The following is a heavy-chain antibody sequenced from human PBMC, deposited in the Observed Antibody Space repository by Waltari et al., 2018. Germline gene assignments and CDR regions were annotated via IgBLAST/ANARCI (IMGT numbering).Heavy chain of an antibody. CDR3: AKGSGHDY. V-gene: IGHV3-23*01. J-gene: IGHJ4*02. D-gene: IGHD3-3*01. CDR1: GFTFSSYA. Sequence: EVQLLESGGGLVQPGGSLRLSCAASGFTFSSYAMSWVRQAPGKGLEWVSAISGGGGSTYYADSGKGRYTISRDNAKNTLYLQMNGRRAEETAVYDCAKGSGHDYWGQGTLVTVSS. CDR2: ISGGGGST.